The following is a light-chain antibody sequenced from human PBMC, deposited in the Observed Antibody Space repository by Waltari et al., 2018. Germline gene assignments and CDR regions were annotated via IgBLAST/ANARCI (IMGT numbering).Light chain of an antibody. Sequence: DTLLTPSPSSLSASVGDTPTTTCRATQASSTYVNWYKKKPGMAPRPLIFSASPLHRDVSYRFRGSGSGTDFTLTITDLQPDDFATYYCQQSYSAPLHFGGGTRVDI. CDR3: QQSYSAPLH. V-gene: IGKV1-39*01. CDR1: QASSTY. J-gene: IGKJ4*01. CDR2: SAS.